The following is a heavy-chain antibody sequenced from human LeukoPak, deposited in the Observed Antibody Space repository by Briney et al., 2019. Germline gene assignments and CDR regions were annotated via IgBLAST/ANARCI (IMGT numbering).Heavy chain of an antibody. Sequence: SETLSLTCTVSGGSISSYYWSWIRQPPGKGLEWIGSIYHSGSTYYNPSLKSRVTISVDTSKNQFSLKLSSVTAADTAVYYCARGGPNYYDSSGYPFDPWGQGTLVTVSS. CDR2: IYHSGST. J-gene: IGHJ5*02. D-gene: IGHD3-22*01. CDR3: ARGGPNYYDSSGYPFDP. CDR1: GGSISSYY. V-gene: IGHV4-59*08.